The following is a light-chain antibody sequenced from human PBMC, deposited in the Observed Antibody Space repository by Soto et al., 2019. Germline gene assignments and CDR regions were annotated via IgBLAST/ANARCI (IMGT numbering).Light chain of an antibody. CDR2: VNSDGSH. Sequence: QLVLTQSPSASAALGASVTLTCTLSSGHSNYAIAWHQLQPEKGPRYLLKVNSDGSHTKGDRIPDRFSGSSSGAERDITISSLQSEDEADYYCQTWGTGIQVFGGGTKLTVL. CDR1: SGHSNYA. V-gene: IGLV4-69*01. CDR3: QTWGTGIQV. J-gene: IGLJ3*02.